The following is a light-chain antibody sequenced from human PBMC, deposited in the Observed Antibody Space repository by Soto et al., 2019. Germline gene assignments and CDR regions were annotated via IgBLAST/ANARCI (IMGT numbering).Light chain of an antibody. CDR3: QKYNSAPQT. CDR2: AAS. CDR1: QSISRS. V-gene: IGKV1-27*01. Sequence: DFQLTQSPCSLSASVGDRVTITCLATQSISRSLNWYQQKPGKAPELLIYAASSLQSGVPSRFSGSGSGTDFTLTISSLQPEDVATYYCQKYNSAPQTFGQGTKVDIK. J-gene: IGKJ1*01.